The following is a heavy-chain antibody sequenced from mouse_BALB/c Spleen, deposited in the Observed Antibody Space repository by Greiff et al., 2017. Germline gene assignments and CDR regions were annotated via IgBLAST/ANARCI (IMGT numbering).Heavy chain of an antibody. CDR3: ARGGSSWYFDV. D-gene: IGHD1-1*01. Sequence: QVQLQQSGAELARPGASVKLSCKASGYTFTSYWMQWVKQRPGQGLEWIGAIYPGDGDTRYTQKFKGKATLTADKSSSTAYMQLSSSASEDSAVYYCARGGSSWYFDVWGAGTTVTVSS. V-gene: IGHV1-87*01. CDR2: IYPGDGDT. CDR1: GYTFTSYW. J-gene: IGHJ1*01.